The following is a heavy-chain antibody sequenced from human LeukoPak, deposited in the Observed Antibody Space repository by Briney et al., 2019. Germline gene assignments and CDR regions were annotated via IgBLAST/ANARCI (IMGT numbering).Heavy chain of an antibody. CDR2: ISGSGGST. CDR3: AKAPVTSCRGAYCYPFDS. D-gene: IGHD2-21*01. V-gene: IGHV3-23*01. CDR1: GFTFSSYA. J-gene: IGHJ4*02. Sequence: GGSLRLSCAASGFTFSSYAMSWVRQAPGKGLEWVSAISGSGGSTYYADSVKGRFTISRDNSKNTLYLQMNSLRAEDTAVYYCAKAPVTSCRGAYCYPFDSWGQGTLVTVSS.